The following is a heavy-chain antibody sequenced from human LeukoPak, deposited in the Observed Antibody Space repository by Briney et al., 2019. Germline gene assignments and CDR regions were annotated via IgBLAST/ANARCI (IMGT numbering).Heavy chain of an antibody. CDR2: INSDGSWT. D-gene: IGHD3-22*01. J-gene: IGHJ4*02. CDR1: GNYW. Sequence: GGSLRLSCVASGNYWMHWVRQAPGKGLVWVSHINSDGSWTSYADSVKGRFTISKDNAKNTVYLRMNSLRAEDTAVYYCARGLFGSGYYYYFDYWGQGTLVTVSS. CDR3: ARGLFGSGYYYYFDY. V-gene: IGHV3-74*01.